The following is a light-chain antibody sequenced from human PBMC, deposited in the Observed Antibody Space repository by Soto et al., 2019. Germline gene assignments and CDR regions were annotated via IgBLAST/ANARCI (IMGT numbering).Light chain of an antibody. CDR1: SSDIGAYDY. CDR2: EVR. CDR3: SSYTTRSTLV. J-gene: IGLJ2*01. Sequence: QSALTQPASVSGSPGQSITISCTGTSSDIGAYDYVSWSQQHPGKAPKLLIFEVRSRPSGVSNRFSGSKSGNTASLTISGLQAEDEADYYCSSYTTRSTLVFGGGTKLTVL. V-gene: IGLV2-14*01.